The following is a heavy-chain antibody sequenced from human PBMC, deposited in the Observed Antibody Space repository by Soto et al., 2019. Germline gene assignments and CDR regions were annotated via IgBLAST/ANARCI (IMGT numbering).Heavy chain of an antibody. J-gene: IGHJ6*02. CDR3: ASGDSSGYYSGYYYYYGMDV. V-gene: IGHV1-69*13. Sequence: SVKVSCKASGGTFSSYAISWVRQAPGQGLEWMGGIIPIFGTANYAQKFQGRVTITADESTSTAYMELSSLRSEDTAVYYCASGDSSGYYSGYYYYYGMDVWGQGTTVTVSS. CDR2: IIPIFGTA. D-gene: IGHD3-22*01. CDR1: GGTFSSYA.